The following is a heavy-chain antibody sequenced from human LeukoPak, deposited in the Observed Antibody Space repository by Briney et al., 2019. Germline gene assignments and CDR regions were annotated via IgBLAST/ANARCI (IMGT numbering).Heavy chain of an antibody. J-gene: IGHJ5*02. V-gene: IGHV1-2*02. CDR1: GYTFTGYY. Sequence: GASVKVSCKASGYTFTGYYMHWVRQAPGQGLEWMGWINPNSGGTNYAQKLQGRVTMTTDTSTSTAYMELRSLRSDDTAVYYCARPLDCSSTSCYSVNWFDPWGQGTLVTVSS. CDR2: INPNSGGT. D-gene: IGHD2-2*01. CDR3: ARPLDCSSTSCYSVNWFDP.